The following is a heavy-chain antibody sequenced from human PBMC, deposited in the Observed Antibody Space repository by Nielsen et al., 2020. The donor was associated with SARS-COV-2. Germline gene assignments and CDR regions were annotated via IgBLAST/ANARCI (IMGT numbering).Heavy chain of an antibody. CDR2: IFHSGST. V-gene: IGHV4-4*02. D-gene: IGHD3-3*01. CDR3: ARDRYEPRWHYDFWSGAPDAVDV. Sequence: WIRQPPGKGLEWIGEIFHSGSTNYNPSLKSRVTISVDKSKNQFSLKLSSVTAADTAVYYCARDRYEPRWHYDFWSGAPDAVDVWGQGTTVTVSS. J-gene: IGHJ6*02.